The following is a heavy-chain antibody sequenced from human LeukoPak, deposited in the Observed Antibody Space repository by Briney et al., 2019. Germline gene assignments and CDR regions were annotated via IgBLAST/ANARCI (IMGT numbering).Heavy chain of an antibody. CDR1: GFTFSSYS. Sequence: GGSLRLSCAASGFTFSSYSMNWVRQAPGKGLEWVSSISSSSSYIYYADSVKGRFTISRDNAKNSLYLQMNSLRAEDTAVYYCAKRYGDHHDAFDIWGQGTMVTVSS. CDR3: AKRYGDHHDAFDI. J-gene: IGHJ3*02. CDR2: ISSSSSYI. V-gene: IGHV3-21*01. D-gene: IGHD4-17*01.